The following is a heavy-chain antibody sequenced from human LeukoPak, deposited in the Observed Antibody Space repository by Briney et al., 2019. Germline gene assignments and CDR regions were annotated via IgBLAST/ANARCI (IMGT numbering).Heavy chain of an antibody. V-gene: IGHV3-7*01. J-gene: IGHJ3*02. D-gene: IGHD3-22*01. CDR1: GFTFSSYW. CDR3: ARDGMGYSDAFDI. CDR2: IKQDGSEK. Sequence: GGSLRLSCAASGFTFSSYWMRWVRQAPGKGREWVANIKQDGSEKYYVDSVKGRFTISRDNAKNSLYLQMNSLRAEDTAVYYCARDGMGYSDAFDIWGQGTMVTVSS.